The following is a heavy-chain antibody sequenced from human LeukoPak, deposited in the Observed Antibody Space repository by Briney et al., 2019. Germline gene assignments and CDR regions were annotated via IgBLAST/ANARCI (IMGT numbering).Heavy chain of an antibody. CDR1: GGSISSGGYS. J-gene: IGHJ4*02. CDR3: ARELDSSGFDY. D-gene: IGHD3-22*01. Sequence: SETLSLTCAVSGGSISSGGYSWSWIRQPPGKGLEWIGYIYHSGSTYYNPSLKSRVTISVDRSKNQFSLKLSSVTAADTAVYYCARELDSSGFDYWGQGTLVTVSS. V-gene: IGHV4-30-2*01. CDR2: IYHSGST.